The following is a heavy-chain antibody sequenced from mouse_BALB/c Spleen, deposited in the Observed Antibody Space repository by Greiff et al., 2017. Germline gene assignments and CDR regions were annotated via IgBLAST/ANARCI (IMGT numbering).Heavy chain of an antibody. Sequence: VQLQQSGPELVKPGASVKISCKASGYAFSSSCMNWVKQRPGQGLEWIGRIYPGDGDTNYNGKFKGKATLTADKSSSTAYMQLSSLTSVDSALYFCARGELTGYFDYWGQGTTLTVSS. CDR1: GYAFSSSC. CDR2: IYPGDGDT. V-gene: IGHV1-82*01. D-gene: IGHD2-12*01. J-gene: IGHJ2*01. CDR3: ARGELTGYFDY.